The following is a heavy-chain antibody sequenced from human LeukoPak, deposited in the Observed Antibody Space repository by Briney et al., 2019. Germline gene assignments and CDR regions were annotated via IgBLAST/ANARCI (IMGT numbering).Heavy chain of an antibody. CDR2: ISSSSYI. CDR1: GFTFSSYS. Sequence: GGSLRLSCAASGFTFSSYSMNWVRQAPGKGLEWVSSISSSSYIYYADSVKGRFTISRDNAKNSLYLQMNSLRAEDTAVYYCALDMVAGTGYAFDIWGQGTMVTVSS. CDR3: ALDMVAGTGYAFDI. D-gene: IGHD2-15*01. J-gene: IGHJ3*02. V-gene: IGHV3-21*01.